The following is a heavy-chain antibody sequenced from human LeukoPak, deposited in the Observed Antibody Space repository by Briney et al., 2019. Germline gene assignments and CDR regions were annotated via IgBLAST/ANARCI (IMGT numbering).Heavy chain of an antibody. J-gene: IGHJ4*02. CDR1: GFTFDDYA. Sequence: GGSLRLSCAASGFTFDDYAMHWVRQAPGKGLEWVSGVSWNSGSIGYADSVKGRFTISRDNAKNSLYLQMNSLRAEDTAVYYCAKGHDYGDYVDYWGQGTLVTVSS. D-gene: IGHD4-17*01. V-gene: IGHV3-9*01. CDR2: VSWNSGSI. CDR3: AKGHDYGDYVDY.